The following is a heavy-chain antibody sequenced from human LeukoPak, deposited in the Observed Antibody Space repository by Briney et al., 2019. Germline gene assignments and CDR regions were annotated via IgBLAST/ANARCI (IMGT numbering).Heavy chain of an antibody. J-gene: IGHJ3*02. D-gene: IGHD5-18*01. CDR3: ARGKYKGYSYGESEDDAFDI. V-gene: IGHV3-21*01. Sequence: GGSLRLSCAASGFTLSSYSMNWVRQAPGKGLEWVSSISSSSSYIYYADSVKGRFTISRDNAKNSLYLQMNSLRAEDTAVYYCARGKYKGYSYGESEDDAFDIWGQGTMVTVSS. CDR1: GFTLSSYS. CDR2: ISSSSSYI.